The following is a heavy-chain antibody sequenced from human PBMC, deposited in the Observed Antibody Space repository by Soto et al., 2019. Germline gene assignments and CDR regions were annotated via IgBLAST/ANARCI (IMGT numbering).Heavy chain of an antibody. V-gene: IGHV3-23*01. J-gene: IGHJ4*02. D-gene: IGHD3-10*01. CDR1: GFTFSTYA. CDR3: ASHNYYNSDRRSSPLDY. CDR2: ISGSGDVT. Sequence: VHLLESGGGLVQPGGSLRLSCAASGFTFSTYAMSWFRQAPGKGLEWVSAISGSGDVTPYADSVKGRFTISRDNSKTTLYLQMNSLRAEDTAVYFCASHNYYNSDRRSSPLDYWGPGTLVTVSS.